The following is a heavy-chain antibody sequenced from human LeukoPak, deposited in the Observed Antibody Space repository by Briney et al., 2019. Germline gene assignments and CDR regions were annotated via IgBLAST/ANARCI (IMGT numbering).Heavy chain of an antibody. CDR1: GYTFTGYY. J-gene: IGHJ5*02. CDR2: INTNTGGT. V-gene: IGHV1-2*06. D-gene: IGHD6-13*01. Sequence: GASVKVSCKASGYTFTGYYIHWVRQAPGQGLEWMGRINTNTGGTDYAQKFQGRVTMTRDTSITTAYMELSRLTSDDTAIYYCAKVPPSITAAGNWLGPWGQGALVTVSS. CDR3: AKVPPSITAAGNWLGP.